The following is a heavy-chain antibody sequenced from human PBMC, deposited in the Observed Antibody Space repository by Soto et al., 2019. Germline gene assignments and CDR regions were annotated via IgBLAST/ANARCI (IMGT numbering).Heavy chain of an antibody. CDR1: WGTLSSYT. CDR3: ARSSIATLDY. Sequence: SVEVFCKGSWGTLSSYTINLGRQAPGQGLEWMGRIIPILGIANYAQKFQGRVTITADKSTSTAYMELSSLRSEDTAVYYCARSSIATLDYWGQGTLVTVSS. D-gene: IGHD6-13*01. CDR2: IIPILGIA. V-gene: IGHV1-69*02. J-gene: IGHJ4*02.